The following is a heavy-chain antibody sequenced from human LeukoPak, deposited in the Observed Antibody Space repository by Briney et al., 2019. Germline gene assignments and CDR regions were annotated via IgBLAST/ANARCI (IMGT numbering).Heavy chain of an antibody. CDR2: ISYDGSNK. CDR1: GFIFSSYA. D-gene: IGHD6-19*01. V-gene: IGHV3-30-3*01. CDR3: ARDRGGSGWYPNNWFDP. Sequence: GGSLRLSCAASGFIFSSYAMHWIRQAPGKGLEWVAVISYDGSNKYYADSVKGRFTISRDNSKNTLYLQMNSLRAEDTAVYYCARDRGGSGWYPNNWFDPWGQGTLVTVSS. J-gene: IGHJ5*02.